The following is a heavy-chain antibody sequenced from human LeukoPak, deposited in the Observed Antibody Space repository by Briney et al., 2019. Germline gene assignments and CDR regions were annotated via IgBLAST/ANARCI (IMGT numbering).Heavy chain of an antibody. J-gene: IGHJ3*02. CDR2: IIPIFGTA. CDR3: ATEVESYSSGWDDAFDI. CDR1: GGTFSSYA. D-gene: IGHD6-19*01. V-gene: IGHV1-69*06. Sequence: SVNVSCTASGGTFSSYAISWVRQAPGQGLEWMGGIIPIFGTANYAQKFQGRVTITADKSTSTAYMELSSLRSEDTAAYYCATEVESYSSGWDDAFDIWGQGTMVTVSS.